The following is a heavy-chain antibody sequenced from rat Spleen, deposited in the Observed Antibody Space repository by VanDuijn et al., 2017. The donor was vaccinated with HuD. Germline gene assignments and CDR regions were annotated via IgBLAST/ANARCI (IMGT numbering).Heavy chain of an antibody. CDR1: GFNFNDHW. V-gene: IGHV4-2*01. CDR3: VREDLGINY. D-gene: IGHD1-9*01. Sequence: EVKLVESGGGLVQPGRSLKLSCAASGFNFNDHWMGWVRQAPGKGLEWIGEINKDSSIIKYSPSLKDQFTISRDNAQDTLYLQKSKLGSEDTAIYYCVREDLGINYLGQGVMVTVSS. CDR2: INKDSSII. J-gene: IGHJ2*01.